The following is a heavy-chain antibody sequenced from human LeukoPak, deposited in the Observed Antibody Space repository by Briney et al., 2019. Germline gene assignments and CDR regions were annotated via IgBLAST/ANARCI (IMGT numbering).Heavy chain of an antibody. CDR3: AKVPSYTVYSYYGMDV. CDR1: GFTFSSYA. V-gene: IGHV3-23*01. D-gene: IGHD2-2*02. CDR2: ISGSGGST. Sequence: GGSLRLSCAASGFTFSSYAMSWVRQAPGKGLGWVSAISGSGGSTYYADSVKGRFTISRDNSKNTLYLQMNSLRAEDTAVYYCAKVPSYTVYSYYGMDVWGQGTAVTVSS. J-gene: IGHJ6*02.